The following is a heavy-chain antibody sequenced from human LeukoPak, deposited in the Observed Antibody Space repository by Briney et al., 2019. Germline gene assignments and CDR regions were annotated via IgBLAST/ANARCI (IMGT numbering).Heavy chain of an antibody. J-gene: IGHJ3*02. Sequence: GGSLRLSCAASGFTFSSYSMNWVRQAPGKGLEWVSYISSSSSTIYYADSVKGRFTISRDNAKNSLYLQMNSLRAEDTAVYYCARVGNGADDAFDIWGQGTMVTVSS. CDR1: GFTFSSYS. CDR2: ISSSSSTI. CDR3: ARVGNGADDAFDI. D-gene: IGHD1-1*01. V-gene: IGHV3-48*04.